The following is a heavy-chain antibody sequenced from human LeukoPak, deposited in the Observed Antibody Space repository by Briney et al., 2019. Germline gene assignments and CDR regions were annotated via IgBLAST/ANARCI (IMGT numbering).Heavy chain of an antibody. CDR3: AKSTREVRGVIAPSDY. CDR2: ISGSGGST. CDR1: GFTFSSYA. V-gene: IGHV3-23*01. D-gene: IGHD3-10*01. J-gene: IGHJ4*02. Sequence: GGSLRLSCAASGFTFSSYAMSWVRQAPGKGLEWVSAISGSGGSTYYADSVKGRFTISRDNSKNTLYLQMNSLRAEDTAVYYCAKSTREVRGVIAPSDYWGQGTLVTVSS.